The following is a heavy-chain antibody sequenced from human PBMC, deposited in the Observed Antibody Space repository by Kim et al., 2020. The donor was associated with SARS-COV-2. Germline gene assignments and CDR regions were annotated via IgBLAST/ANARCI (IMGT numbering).Heavy chain of an antibody. V-gene: IGHV3-23*01. CDR1: GFTFSSYA. Sequence: GGSLRLSCAASGFTFSSYAMSWVRQAPGKGLEWVSAISGSGGSTYYADSVKGRFTISRDNSKNTLYLQMNSLRAEDTAVYYCAKVGARGWSRRRFPLKPNDYWGQGTLVTVSS. J-gene: IGHJ4*02. D-gene: IGHD5-12*01. CDR2: ISGSGGST. CDR3: AKVGARGWSRRRFPLKPNDY.